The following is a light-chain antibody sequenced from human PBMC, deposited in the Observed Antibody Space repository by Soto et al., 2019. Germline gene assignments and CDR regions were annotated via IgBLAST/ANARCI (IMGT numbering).Light chain of an antibody. V-gene: IGLV1-40*01. CDR3: QSFDSSLNGWV. Sequence: QSALTQPPSASGSPGQSVTISCTGSGSNIGAGYDVHWYQQIPGTAPKLLIFDNNNRPSGVPDRFSGSKSATSASLAITGLQAEDEADYYCQSFDSSLNGWVFGGGTKLTVL. J-gene: IGLJ3*02. CDR2: DNN. CDR1: GSNIGAGYD.